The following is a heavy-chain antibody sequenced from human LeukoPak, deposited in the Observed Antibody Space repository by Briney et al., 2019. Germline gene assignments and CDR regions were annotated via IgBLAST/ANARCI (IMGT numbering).Heavy chain of an antibody. J-gene: IGHJ4*02. CDR2: ISSSGSTI. CDR3: AKDAGGYQDSNGYSFQFDF. D-gene: IGHD3-22*01. CDR1: GFTFSDYY. V-gene: IGHV3-11*01. Sequence: GGSLRLSCAASGFTFSDYYMSWIRQAPGKGLEWVSYISSSGSTIYYADSVKGRFTISRDNAKNSLYLQMNSLRAEATAVYYCAKDAGGYQDSNGYSFQFDFRGQGTLVTVSS.